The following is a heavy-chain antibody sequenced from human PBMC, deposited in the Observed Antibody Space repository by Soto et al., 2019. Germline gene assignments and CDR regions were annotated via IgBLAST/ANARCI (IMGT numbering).Heavy chain of an antibody. V-gene: IGHV3-23*01. CDR3: AEGGFYDGFDY. CDR1: GFTFSKFA. Sequence: EVQLLESGGGLVQPGGSLRLSCAASGFTFSKFAMTWVRQAPGKGLEWVSTIINSGGTTYYADSVKGRFTISRDNAKNTLFLQMNSLRAEDTAVYYCAEGGFYDGFDYWGQGTLVTVSS. D-gene: IGHD5-12*01. CDR2: IINSGGTT. J-gene: IGHJ4*02.